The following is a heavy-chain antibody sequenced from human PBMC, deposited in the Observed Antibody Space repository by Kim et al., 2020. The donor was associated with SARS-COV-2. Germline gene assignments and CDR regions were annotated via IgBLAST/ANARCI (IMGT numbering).Heavy chain of an antibody. CDR3: AREGYCSGGSCYSGAFDI. Sequence: ASVKVSCQASGYTFTSYYMHWVRQAPGQGLEWMGIINPSGGSTSYAQKFQGRVTMTRDTSTSTVYMELSSLRSEDTAVYYCAREGYCSGGSCYSGAFDIWGQGTMVTVSS. J-gene: IGHJ3*02. D-gene: IGHD2-15*01. V-gene: IGHV1-46*01. CDR2: INPSGGST. CDR1: GYTFTSYY.